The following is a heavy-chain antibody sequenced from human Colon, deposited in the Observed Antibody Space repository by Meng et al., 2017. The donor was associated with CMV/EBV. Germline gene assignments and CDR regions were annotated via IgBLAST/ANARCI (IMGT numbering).Heavy chain of an antibody. CDR1: GFTFDSYA. CDR3: VRYENLQHGMDV. J-gene: IGHJ6*02. D-gene: IGHD1-1*01. Sequence: GGSLRLSCAASGFTFDSYAMTWVRQAPGKGLEWVANIKEDGRGQWYVDSVKGRFTISRDNARKSLYLQMNSLRAEDTAVYYCVRYENLQHGMDVWGQGTTVTVSS. V-gene: IGHV3-7*01. CDR2: IKEDGRGQ.